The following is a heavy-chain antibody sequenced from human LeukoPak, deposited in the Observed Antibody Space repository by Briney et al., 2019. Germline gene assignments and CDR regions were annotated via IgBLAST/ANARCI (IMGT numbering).Heavy chain of an antibody. J-gene: IGHJ4*02. Sequence: PGRSLRLSCGASGFTFSTYGMHWVRQAPGKXLEWVAVIWHDGSNXXXADXVXGRFTXXRDNSKNTLYLQMNSLRAEDTGVYYCARAVGPYDYWGQGTLVTVSS. CDR2: IWHDGSNX. CDR1: GFTFSTYG. V-gene: IGHV3-33*01. D-gene: IGHD3-10*01. CDR3: ARAVGPYDY.